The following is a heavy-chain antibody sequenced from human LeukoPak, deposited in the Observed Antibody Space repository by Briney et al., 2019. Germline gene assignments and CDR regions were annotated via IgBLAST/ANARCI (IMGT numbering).Heavy chain of an antibody. Sequence: PGGSLRLSCSASGFTFKSCATHWVRQAPVKGLEYVSSINTNGANTYYADSVKGRFTISRDNSRNTVYVQMNSLTPEDTAVYYCVKGLDYSSSQMDSWGQGTLVTVSS. CDR1: GFTFKSCA. D-gene: IGHD6-6*01. CDR3: VKGLDYSSSQMDS. J-gene: IGHJ4*02. CDR2: INTNGANT. V-gene: IGHV3-64*05.